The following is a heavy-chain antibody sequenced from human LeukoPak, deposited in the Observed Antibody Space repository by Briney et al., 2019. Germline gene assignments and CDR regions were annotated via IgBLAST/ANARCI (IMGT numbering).Heavy chain of an antibody. V-gene: IGHV1-2*02. D-gene: IGHD5-24*01. CDR3: ARGYEMTTDSYYFDY. Sequence: RASVKASCKASGYTLTGYYMHWVRQAHGQGLEWMGWINPNSGGTNYAQKFQGRVTMTRDTSISTAYMELSRLRSEDTAVYYCARGYEMTTDSYYFDYWGQGTLVTVSS. CDR1: GYTLTGYY. CDR2: INPNSGGT. J-gene: IGHJ4*02.